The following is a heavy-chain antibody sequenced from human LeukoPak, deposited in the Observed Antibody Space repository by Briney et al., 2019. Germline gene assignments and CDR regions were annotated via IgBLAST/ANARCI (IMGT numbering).Heavy chain of an antibody. CDR3: ARTTSTWYFDL. CDR1: GFTVSSNY. Sequence: GGSLGLSCAASGFTVSSNYMSWVRQAPGKGLEWVSVIYSGGSTYYADSVKGRFTISRDNAKKSLYLQMNSLRDEDTAVYYCARTTSTWYFDLWGRGTLVTVSS. CDR2: IYSGGST. D-gene: IGHD1-14*01. J-gene: IGHJ2*01. V-gene: IGHV3-53*01.